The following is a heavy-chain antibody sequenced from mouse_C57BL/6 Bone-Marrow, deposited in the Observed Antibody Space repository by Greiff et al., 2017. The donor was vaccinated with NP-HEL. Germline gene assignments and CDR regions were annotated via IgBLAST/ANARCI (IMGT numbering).Heavy chain of an antibody. V-gene: IGHV1-81*01. CDR2: IYPRSGNT. CDR1: GYTFTSYG. J-gene: IGHJ1*03. CDR3: ARCGYGNYDWVPYWYFDV. Sequence: QVQLKESGAELARPGASVKLSCKASGYTFTSYGISWVKQRTGQGLEWIGEIYPRSGNTSYNEKFKGKAPLTADKSASTAYMELRSLTSEDSAVYFCARCGYGNYDWVPYWYFDVWGTGTTVTVSS. D-gene: IGHD2-10*02.